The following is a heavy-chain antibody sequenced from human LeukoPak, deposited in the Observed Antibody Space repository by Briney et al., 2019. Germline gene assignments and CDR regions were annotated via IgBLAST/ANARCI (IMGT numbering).Heavy chain of an antibody. CDR1: GFTFSTYG. D-gene: IGHD3-10*01. CDR3: AKDPQGMRFGELFSFY. J-gene: IGHJ4*02. Sequence: GRSLRLSCAASGFTFSTYGMHWVRQAPGKGLEWVAVISYEGSIKYYGDSVKGRFTISRDNSKNTLYLQMNSLRVEDTAVYYCAKDPQGMRFGELFSFYWGQGTLVTVSS. CDR2: ISYEGSIK. V-gene: IGHV3-30*18.